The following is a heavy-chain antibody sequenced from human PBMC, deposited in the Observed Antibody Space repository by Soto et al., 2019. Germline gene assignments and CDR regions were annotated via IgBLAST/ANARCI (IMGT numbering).Heavy chain of an antibody. CDR1: GGSISSGDYY. D-gene: IGHD1-26*01. J-gene: IGHJ4*02. CDR2: IYYSGST. Sequence: SETLSLTCAVSGGSISSGDYYWSWIRQPPGKGLEWIGYIYYSGSTYYNPSLKSRVTISVDTSKNQFSLKLSSVTAADTAVYYCARGAGVGALVNWGQGTLVTVSS. CDR3: ARGAGVGALVN. V-gene: IGHV4-30-4*01.